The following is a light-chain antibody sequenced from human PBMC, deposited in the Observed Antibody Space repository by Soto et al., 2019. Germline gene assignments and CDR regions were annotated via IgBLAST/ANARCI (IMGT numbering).Light chain of an antibody. CDR2: GAS. CDR1: QSVNNN. J-gene: IGKJ3*01. CDR3: QQYNNWPPFT. Sequence: EIVMTQSPATLSVSPGERATLSCRASQSVNNNLAWYQQKPGQAPRLLIYGASTRATGIPARFSGSGSGTEFTLTISSLLSEDFAVYFCQQYNNWPPFTFGSEAKVDI. V-gene: IGKV3-15*01.